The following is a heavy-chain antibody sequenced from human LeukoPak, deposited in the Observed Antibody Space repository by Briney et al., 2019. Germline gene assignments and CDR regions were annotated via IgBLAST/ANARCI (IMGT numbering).Heavy chain of an antibody. V-gene: IGHV3-33*01. CDR2: IWYDGSNK. CDR3: ARDLSSPGPHSPHSMTLDY. D-gene: IGHD2-15*01. J-gene: IGHJ4*02. Sequence: GGSLRLSCAASGXTFSSYGMHWVRQAPGKGLEWVAVIWYDGSNKYYADSVKGRFTISRDNSKNTLYLQMNSLRAGDTAVYYCARDLSSPGPHSPHSMTLDYWGQGTLVTVSS. CDR1: GXTFSSYG.